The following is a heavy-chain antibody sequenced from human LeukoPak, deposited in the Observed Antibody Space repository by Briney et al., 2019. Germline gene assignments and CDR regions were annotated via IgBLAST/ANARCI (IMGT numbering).Heavy chain of an antibody. CDR3: ATGYCTSTTCYRSRFDY. CDR1: GFTLSSYW. D-gene: IGHD2-2*01. J-gene: IGHJ4*02. V-gene: IGHV3-7*01. Sequence: GGSLRLSCAASGFTLSSYWMSWVRQVPGKGLEWVANIKPDGSEKYYVDSVKGRFTISRDNAKNSLYLQINSLRAEDTAVFYCATGYCTSTTCYRSRFDYWGQGTLVTVSS. CDR2: IKPDGSEK.